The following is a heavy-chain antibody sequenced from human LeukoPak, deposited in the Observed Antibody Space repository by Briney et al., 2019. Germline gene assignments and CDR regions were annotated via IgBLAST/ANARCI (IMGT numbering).Heavy chain of an antibody. CDR3: AKSDRGYSYGSLDY. J-gene: IGHJ4*02. V-gene: IGHV3-48*01. CDR1: GFTFSSSA. CDR2: ISRGSGTI. D-gene: IGHD5-18*01. Sequence: PGGSLRLSCSPSGFTFSSSAMNWVRQAPGKGLEWVSYISRGSGTIYYADSVKGRFTISRDNAKNSLYLQMNSLRAEDTAVYYCAKSDRGYSYGSLDYWGQGTPVTVSS.